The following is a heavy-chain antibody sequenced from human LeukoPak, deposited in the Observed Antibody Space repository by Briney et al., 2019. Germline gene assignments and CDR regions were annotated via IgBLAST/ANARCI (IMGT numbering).Heavy chain of an antibody. D-gene: IGHD1-7*01. V-gene: IGHV1-18*01. CDR1: GYTFTSYG. Sequence: SVKGSCKASGYTFTSYGISWVRQAPGQGLEWMGWISAHNGNTNYAQKLQGRVTMTTDTSTSTAYMELRSLRSDDTAVYYCARDSRITGTTWNYWGQGTLVTVSS. J-gene: IGHJ4*02. CDR3: ARDSRITGTTWNY. CDR2: ISAHNGNT.